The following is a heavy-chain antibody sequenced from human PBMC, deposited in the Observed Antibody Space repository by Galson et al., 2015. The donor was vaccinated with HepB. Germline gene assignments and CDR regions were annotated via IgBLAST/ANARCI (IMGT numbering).Heavy chain of an antibody. CDR1: GFTFSSYA. Sequence: SLRLSCAASGFTFSSYAMSWVRQAPGKGLEWVSAISGSGGSTYYADSVKGRFTISRDNSKNTLYLQMNSLRAEDTAVYYCAKITPYYYDSSGYPFDYWGQGTLVTVSS. CDR2: ISGSGGST. D-gene: IGHD3-22*01. CDR3: AKITPYYYDSSGYPFDY. V-gene: IGHV3-23*01. J-gene: IGHJ4*02.